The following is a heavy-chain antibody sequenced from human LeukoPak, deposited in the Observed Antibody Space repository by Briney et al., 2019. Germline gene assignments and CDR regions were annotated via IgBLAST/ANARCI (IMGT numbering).Heavy chain of an antibody. CDR1: GFSFTTYY. D-gene: IGHD1-1*01. Sequence: GGSLRLSCAASGFSFTTYYMNWVRQAPGKGLEWISVIYTGGSTSYADSVKGRFTISRDTSHRTLYLEMNSLRGEDTAMYYCARETTPSGRGNAFWGQGTLVTVS. V-gene: IGHV3-53*01. CDR3: ARETTPSGRGNAF. CDR2: IYTGGST. J-gene: IGHJ4*02.